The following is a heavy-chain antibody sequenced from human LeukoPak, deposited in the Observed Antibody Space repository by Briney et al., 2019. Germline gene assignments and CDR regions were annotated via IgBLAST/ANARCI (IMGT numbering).Heavy chain of an antibody. Sequence: ASVKVSCKASGYTFTGYYMHWVRQAPGQGLEWMGWINPNSGGTNYAQKFQGRVTMTRDTSISTAYMELSRLRSDDTAVYYCAREIGSTVTTAYWGQGTLVTVSS. CDR2: INPNSGGT. J-gene: IGHJ4*02. CDR3: AREIGSTVTTAY. CDR1: GYTFTGYY. V-gene: IGHV1-2*02. D-gene: IGHD4-17*01.